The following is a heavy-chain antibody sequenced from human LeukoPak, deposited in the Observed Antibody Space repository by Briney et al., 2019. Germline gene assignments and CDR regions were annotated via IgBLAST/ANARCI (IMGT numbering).Heavy chain of an antibody. D-gene: IGHD6-6*01. CDR1: GGSFSGYY. CDR2: INHSGST. CDR3: ARGSSSIWFDP. V-gene: IGHV4-34*01. Sequence: SETLSLTCAVYGGSFSGYYWSWIRQPPGKGLEWIGEINHSGSTNYNPSLKSRVTISVDTSKNQFSLKLSSVTAADTAVYYCARGSSSIWFDPWGQGTLVTVSS. J-gene: IGHJ5*02.